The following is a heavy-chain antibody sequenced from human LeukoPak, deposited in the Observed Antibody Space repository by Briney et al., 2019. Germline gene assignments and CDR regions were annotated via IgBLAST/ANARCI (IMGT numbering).Heavy chain of an antibody. D-gene: IGHD5-12*01. Sequence: GASVKVSCKASGYTFTSYYMHWVRQAPGQGLEWMGIINPSGGSTSYAQKFQGRVTMTRDTSTSTVYMELSSLRSEDTAVYYCARRVDIVATISYFDYWGQGTLVTVSS. J-gene: IGHJ4*02. CDR1: GYTFTSYY. CDR2: INPSGGST. CDR3: ARRVDIVATISYFDY. V-gene: IGHV1-46*01.